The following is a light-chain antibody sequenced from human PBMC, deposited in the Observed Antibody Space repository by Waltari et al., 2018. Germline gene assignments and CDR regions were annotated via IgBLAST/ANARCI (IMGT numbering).Light chain of an antibody. CDR3: QTWGTGILV. V-gene: IGLV4-69*01. CDR2: INDYGIH. Sequence: VLTQSPSASASLGASVNPSCSLSSRHSRFAIAWPHQVPHKGPRFLMKINDYGIHTKGDGVPDRFAGSTAGAGTEHYLTISSLQSEDEADYYCQTWGTGILVFGGGTKLTIL. CDR1: SRHSRFA. J-gene: IGLJ3*02.